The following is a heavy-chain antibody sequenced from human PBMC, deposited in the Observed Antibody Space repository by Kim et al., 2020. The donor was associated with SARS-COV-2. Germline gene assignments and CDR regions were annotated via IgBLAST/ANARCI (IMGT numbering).Heavy chain of an antibody. Sequence: SETLSLTCAVYGGSFSGYYWSWIRQPPGKGLEWIGEINHSGSTNYNPSLKSRVTISVDTSKNQFSLKLSSVTAADTAVYYCARGLRGLGIAAAGKKVQRSGWGQGTLVTVSS. D-gene: IGHD6-13*01. CDR3: ARGLRGLGIAAAGKKVQRSG. V-gene: IGHV4-34*01. J-gene: IGHJ4*02. CDR1: GGSFSGYY. CDR2: INHSGST.